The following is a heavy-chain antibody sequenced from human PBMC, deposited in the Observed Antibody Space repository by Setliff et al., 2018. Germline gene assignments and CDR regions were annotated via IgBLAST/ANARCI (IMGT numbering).Heavy chain of an antibody. CDR1: GFTFSSYG. D-gene: IGHD6-19*01. Sequence: PGGSLRLSCAVSGFTFSSYGIHWVRQAPGTGLEYVAGIRSNGGRTYYADSVKGRFTISRDEAKNSLYLQMNSLRTEDTAVYYCARSAVAVPGQFYFDNWGQGTQVTVSS. J-gene: IGHJ4*02. CDR3: ARSAVAVPGQFYFDN. V-gene: IGHV3-64*02. CDR2: IRSNGGRT.